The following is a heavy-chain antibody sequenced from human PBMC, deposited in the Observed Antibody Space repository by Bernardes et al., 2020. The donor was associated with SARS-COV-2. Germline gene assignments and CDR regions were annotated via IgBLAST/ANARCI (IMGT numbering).Heavy chain of an antibody. CDR3: ARSPANKGSSWPFDY. CDR1: GGSISSGSYY. CDR2: IYTSGST. D-gene: IGHD6-13*01. Sequence: SETLSLTCTVSGGSISSGSYYWSWIRQPAGKGLEWIGRIYTSGSTNYNPSLKSRVTISVDTSKNQFSLKLSSVTAADTAVYYCARSPANKGSSWPFDYWGQGTLVTVSS. V-gene: IGHV4-61*02. J-gene: IGHJ4*02.